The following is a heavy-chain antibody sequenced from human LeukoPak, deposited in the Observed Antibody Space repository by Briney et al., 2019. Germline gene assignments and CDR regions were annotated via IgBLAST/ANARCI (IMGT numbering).Heavy chain of an antibody. Sequence: SETLSLTCTVSGGSISSYYWSWIRQPPGKGLEWIGYIYYSGSTNYNPSLKSRVTISVHTSKNQFSLKLSSVTAADTAVYYCARDPGHSNLVLDYWGQGILVTVSS. J-gene: IGHJ4*02. CDR2: IYYSGST. CDR3: ARDPGHSNLVLDY. V-gene: IGHV4-59*01. D-gene: IGHD4-11*01. CDR1: GGSISSYY.